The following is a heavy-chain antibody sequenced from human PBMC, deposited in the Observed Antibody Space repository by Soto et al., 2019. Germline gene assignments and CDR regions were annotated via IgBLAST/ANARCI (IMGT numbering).Heavy chain of an antibody. CDR3: AREMVVAANRYFDY. Sequence: PGGSLRLSCAASGFTFSDYYMSWIRQAPGKGLEWVSYISSSGSTIYYADSVKGRFTISRDNAKNSLYLQMNSLRAEDTAVYYCAREMVVAANRYFDYWGQGTLVTVSS. J-gene: IGHJ4*02. CDR1: GFTFSDYY. CDR2: ISSSGSTI. V-gene: IGHV3-11*01. D-gene: IGHD2-15*01.